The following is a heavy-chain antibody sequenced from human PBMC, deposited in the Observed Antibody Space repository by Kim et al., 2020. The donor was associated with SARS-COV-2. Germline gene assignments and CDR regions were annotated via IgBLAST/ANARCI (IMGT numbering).Heavy chain of an antibody. CDR3: AREIYDIVTDKRYVDV. D-gene: IGHD3-9*01. V-gene: IGHV4-59*01. Sequence: SETLSLTCSVSGGSLSYYHWSWIRQPSGRGLEWLGSVYYSGNTKNNPSFKSRVTISVATSENQFSLRLTSVTSADTAVYYCAREIYDIVTDKRYVDVWGRGTLVSVSS. J-gene: IGHJ2*01. CDR1: GGSLSYYH. CDR2: VYYSGNT.